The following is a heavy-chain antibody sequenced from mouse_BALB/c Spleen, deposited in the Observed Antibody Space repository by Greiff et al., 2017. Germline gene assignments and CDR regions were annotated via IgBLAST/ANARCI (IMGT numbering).Heavy chain of an antibody. Sequence: EVQGVESGGGLVKPGGSLKLSCAASGFTFSSYAMSWVRQTPEKRLEWVASISSGGSTYYPDSVKGRFTISRDNARNILYLQMSSLRSEDTAMYYCARVGRIFYAMDYWGQGTSVTVSS. CDR3: ARVGRIFYAMDY. CDR1: GFTFSSYA. CDR2: ISSGGST. J-gene: IGHJ4*01. V-gene: IGHV5-6-5*01. D-gene: IGHD4-1*01.